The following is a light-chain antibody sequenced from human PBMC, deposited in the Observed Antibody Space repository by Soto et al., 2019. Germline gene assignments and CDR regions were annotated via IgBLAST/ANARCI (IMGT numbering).Light chain of an antibody. CDR3: SSHAVTNTVV. CDR2: EVT. V-gene: IGLV2-8*01. J-gene: IGLJ2*01. CDR1: SSDVGDYNF. Sequence: QSALTQPPSASGFPGQSVTISCTGTSSDVGDYNFVSWYQQHPGKVPKLMIYEVTKRPSGVPDRFSGSKSGNTASLTVSGLQADDEATYYCSSHAVTNTVVFGGGTKVTVL.